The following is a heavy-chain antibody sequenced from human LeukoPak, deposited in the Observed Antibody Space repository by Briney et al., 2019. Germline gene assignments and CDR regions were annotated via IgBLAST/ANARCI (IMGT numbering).Heavy chain of an antibody. CDR2: IYYSGST. J-gene: IGHJ4*02. CDR1: GGSISSSSYY. D-gene: IGHD2-15*01. Sequence: SETLSLTCTVSGGSISSSSYYWGWIRQPPGEVLEWIGSIYYSGSTYYNPSLKSRVTISVDTSKNQFSLKLTSVTAADTAVYYCARAHLYCSGGTCYLIGFDYWGQGTLVTVSS. V-gene: IGHV4-39*07. CDR3: ARAHLYCSGGTCYLIGFDY.